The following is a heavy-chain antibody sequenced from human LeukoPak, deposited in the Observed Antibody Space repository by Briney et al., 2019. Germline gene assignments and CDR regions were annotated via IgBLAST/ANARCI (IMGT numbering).Heavy chain of an antibody. V-gene: IGHV4-34*01. CDR2: INHSGST. J-gene: IGHJ4*02. Sequence: SETLSLTCAIYSESFSGYFWSWIRQPPGKGLEWIGEINHSGSTNYNPSLKSRVTISVDTSKNQFSLKLSSVTAADTAVYYCARDKGPSVFDYWGQGTLVTVSS. CDR3: ARDKGPSVFDY. CDR1: SESFSGYF.